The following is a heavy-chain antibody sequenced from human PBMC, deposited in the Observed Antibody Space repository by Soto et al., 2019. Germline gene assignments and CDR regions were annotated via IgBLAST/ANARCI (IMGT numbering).Heavy chain of an antibody. CDR3: ARIGYCSGGSCYSHYYYGMDV. Sequence: QVQLVQSGAEVKKPGASVKVSCKASGYTFTSYGISWVRQAPGQGLEWMGWISAYNGNTNYAQKLQGRVTMTTDTSTSTAYMELRSLRSADTAVYYCARIGYCSGGSCYSHYYYGMDVWGQGTTVTVSS. J-gene: IGHJ6*02. CDR2: ISAYNGNT. CDR1: GYTFTSYG. D-gene: IGHD2-15*01. V-gene: IGHV1-18*01.